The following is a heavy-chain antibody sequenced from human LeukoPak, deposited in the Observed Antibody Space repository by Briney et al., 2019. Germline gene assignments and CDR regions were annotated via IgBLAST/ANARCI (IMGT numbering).Heavy chain of an antibody. D-gene: IGHD6-19*01. CDR3: AKVVGLQWLVRANFDY. V-gene: IGHV3-23*01. CDR2: IGGSGGST. J-gene: IGHJ4*02. CDR1: GFTFSSYA. Sequence: GGSLRLSCAASGFTFSSYAMSWVRQAPGKGLEWVSTIGGSGGSTYYADSVKGRFTISRDNSKNTLYLQMNSLRAEDTAVYYCAKVVGLQWLVRANFDYWGQGTLVTVSS.